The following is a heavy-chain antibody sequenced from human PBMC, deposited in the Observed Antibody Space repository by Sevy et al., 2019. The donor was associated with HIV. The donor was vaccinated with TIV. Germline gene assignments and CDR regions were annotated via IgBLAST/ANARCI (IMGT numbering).Heavy chain of an antibody. D-gene: IGHD3-3*01. CDR1: GYTFTGYG. V-gene: IGHV1-18*01. J-gene: IGHJ6*02. Sequence: ASVKVSCKASGYTFTGYGISWVRQAPGQGLEWMGWISAYNGNTNYAQKLQGRVTMTTDTSTSTAYMELRSLRSDDTAVYYCSREGTIYYDFWSRYYPGRHYYYGMDVWGQGTTVTVSS. CDR2: ISAYNGNT. CDR3: SREGTIYYDFWSRYYPGRHYYYGMDV.